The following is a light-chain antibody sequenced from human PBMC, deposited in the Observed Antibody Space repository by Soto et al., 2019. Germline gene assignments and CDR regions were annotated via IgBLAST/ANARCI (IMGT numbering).Light chain of an antibody. V-gene: IGLV2-11*01. CDR1: SSDVGGYNY. CDR2: DVG. Sequence: QSALTQPRSVSGSPGQSVTISCTGTSSDVGGYNYVSWYQQHPGKAPKLMIYDVGKRPSGVPDRFSGSKSGNTASLTISGLQAEDEADYYCCSYAGSYTYVFGTWTKLTVL. CDR3: CSYAGSYTYV. J-gene: IGLJ1*01.